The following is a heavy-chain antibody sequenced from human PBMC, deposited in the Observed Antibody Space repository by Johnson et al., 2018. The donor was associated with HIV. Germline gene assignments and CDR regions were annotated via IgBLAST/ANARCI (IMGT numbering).Heavy chain of an antibody. CDR2: IKQDGSEK. CDR3: ARGGYYDILTGYYALAAFDI. J-gene: IGHJ3*02. D-gene: IGHD3-9*01. V-gene: IGHV3-7*05. Sequence: EVQLVESGGGLVQPGGSLRLSCAASGFTFSSYWMHWVRQAPGKGLEWVANIKQDGSEKYYVDSVKGRFTISRDNAKNSLYLQMNSLKTEDTAVYYCARGGYYDILTGYYALAAFDIWGQGTMVTVSS. CDR1: GFTFSSYW.